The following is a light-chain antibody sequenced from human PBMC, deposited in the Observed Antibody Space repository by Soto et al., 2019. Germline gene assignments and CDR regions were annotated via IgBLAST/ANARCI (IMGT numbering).Light chain of an antibody. Sequence: EIVLTQSPATLSLSPGERATFSCSASQSVSSYLGWYQQKPGQAPRLIIYDTSNRATGIPARLSGSGSGTDITLTLSSLEPEDFSVSSCQQSRNSPRTFGHGTKVEIK. CDR1: QSVSSY. CDR3: QQSRNSPRT. V-gene: IGKV3-11*01. CDR2: DTS. J-gene: IGKJ1*01.